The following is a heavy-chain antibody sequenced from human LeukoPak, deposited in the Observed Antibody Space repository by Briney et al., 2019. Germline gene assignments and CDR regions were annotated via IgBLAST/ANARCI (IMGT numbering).Heavy chain of an antibody. J-gene: IGHJ4*02. V-gene: IGHV4-4*07. Sequence: PSETLSLTCTVSGDSISSYYWSWIRQPAGKRLEWIGRIYTSGSTNYNPSLKSRVTMSVDTSKKQFSLKLSSVTAADTAVYYCARDPYGSGKGFDYWGQGTLVTVSS. CDR3: ARDPYGSGKGFDY. CDR2: IYTSGST. D-gene: IGHD3-10*01. CDR1: GDSISSYY.